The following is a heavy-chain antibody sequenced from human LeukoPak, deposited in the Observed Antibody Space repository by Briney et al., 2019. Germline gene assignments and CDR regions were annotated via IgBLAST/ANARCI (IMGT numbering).Heavy chain of an antibody. D-gene: IGHD3-16*01. J-gene: IGHJ4*02. Sequence: GGSLRLSCAASGFTFSAYEMSWVRQAPGKGLEWLSYISGGGDTIYYAESVKGRFTISRDNPKTSLYLQMSSRRAEDRAVYYCVSAYGGLLDYWGQGTLVTVSS. CDR2: ISGGGDTI. V-gene: IGHV3-48*03. CDR3: VSAYGGLLDY. CDR1: GFTFSAYE.